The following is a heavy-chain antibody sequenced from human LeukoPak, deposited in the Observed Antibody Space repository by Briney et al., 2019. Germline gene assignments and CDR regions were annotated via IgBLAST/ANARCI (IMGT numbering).Heavy chain of an antibody. Sequence: ASVKVSCKASGYTFTGHFLNWLRPAPARGVAWMGRINPNSGDTKYADKFLGRVIMTRDTSSSTAYLELNGLRSDDTASHYCARDMWELPSDYYYDFWGQGTLVTVSS. CDR1: GYTFTGHF. CDR3: ARDMWELPSDYYYDF. V-gene: IGHV1-2*06. D-gene: IGHD1-26*01. CDR2: INPNSGDT. J-gene: IGHJ4*02.